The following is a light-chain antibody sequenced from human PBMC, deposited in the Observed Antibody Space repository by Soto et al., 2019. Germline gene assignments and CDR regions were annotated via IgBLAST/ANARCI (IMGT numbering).Light chain of an antibody. V-gene: IGKV3-15*01. Sequence: EIVMTQSPATLSVSPGERATLSCRASQSVSSNLAWYQQKSGQAPRLLLYGASTRATGIPARFSGSGSGTEFTLTISSLQSEDFVVYYCQQYNNWPYTFGQGTKLEI. CDR2: GAS. CDR1: QSVSSN. CDR3: QQYNNWPYT. J-gene: IGKJ2*01.